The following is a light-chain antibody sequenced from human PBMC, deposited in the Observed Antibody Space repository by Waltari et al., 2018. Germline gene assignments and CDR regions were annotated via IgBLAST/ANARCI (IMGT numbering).Light chain of an antibody. CDR2: DVD. V-gene: IGLV2-14*03. CDR3: SSYTTSRTYI. Sequence: QSALTQPASVSGSPRQSIAISCTGTSSDVGGHNSVSWYQQHPNQAPKLIIYDVDSRPSGVSDRFSGSKSGNTASLTISGLQTEDEADYYCSSYTTSRTYIFGAGTKVSVL. CDR1: SSDVGGHNS. J-gene: IGLJ1*01.